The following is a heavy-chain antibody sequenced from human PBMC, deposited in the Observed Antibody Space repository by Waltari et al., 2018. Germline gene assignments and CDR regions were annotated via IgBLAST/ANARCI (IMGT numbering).Heavy chain of an antibody. J-gene: IGHJ4*02. CDR3: ARKMGEYSSSWYRFDY. Sequence: QVQLVQSGAEVKKPGSSVKVSCKASGGTFSSYAISWVRQAPGQGLEWMGGIIPSFGTENYAQKYQGRVTITADESTSTAYMELSSLRSEDTAVYYCARKMGEYSSSWYRFDYWGQGTLVTVSS. CDR2: IIPSFGTE. V-gene: IGHV1-69*12. CDR1: GGTFSSYA. D-gene: IGHD6-13*01.